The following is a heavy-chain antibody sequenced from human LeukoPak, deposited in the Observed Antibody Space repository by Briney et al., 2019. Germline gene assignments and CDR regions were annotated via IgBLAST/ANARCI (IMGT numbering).Heavy chain of an antibody. J-gene: IGHJ5*02. CDR2: MNPNSGNT. Sequence: GASVEVSCKASGYTFTSYDINWVRQATGQGLEWMGWMNPNSGNTGYAQKFQGRVTMTRNTSISTAYMELSSLRSEDTAVYYCARGRRERFRRIFQNWFDPWGQGTLVTVSS. D-gene: IGHD3-10*01. CDR1: GYTFTSYD. V-gene: IGHV1-8*01. CDR3: ARGRRERFRRIFQNWFDP.